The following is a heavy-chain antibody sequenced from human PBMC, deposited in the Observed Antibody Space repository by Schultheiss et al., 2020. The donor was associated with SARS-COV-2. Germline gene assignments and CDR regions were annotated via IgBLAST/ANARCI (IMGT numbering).Heavy chain of an antibody. CDR3: ATGSSSGGFDY. J-gene: IGHJ4*02. CDR1: GFTFSSYA. Sequence: GGSLRLSCEGSGFTFSSYAMHWVRQAPGKGLEWVAVIWYDGSKTYYADSVKGRFTISRDNSKNMLYLQMNSLRAEDTAVYHCATGSSSGGFDYWGQGTLVTVSS. CDR2: IWYDGSKT. D-gene: IGHD6-19*01. V-gene: IGHV3-33*03.